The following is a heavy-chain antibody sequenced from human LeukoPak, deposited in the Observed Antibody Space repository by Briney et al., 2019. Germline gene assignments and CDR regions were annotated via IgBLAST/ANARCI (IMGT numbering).Heavy chain of an antibody. CDR2: IKQDGSEK. CDR3: ARVKSSTHYYYYMDV. Sequence: GGSLRLSCVGSGFTFSTHGMNWVRQAPGKGLEWVANIKQDGSEKYYVDSVKGRFTISRDNAKNSLYLQMNSLRAEDTAVYYCARVKSSTHYYYYMDVWGKGTTVTVSS. V-gene: IGHV3-7*01. D-gene: IGHD6-6*01. CDR1: GFTFSTHG. J-gene: IGHJ6*03.